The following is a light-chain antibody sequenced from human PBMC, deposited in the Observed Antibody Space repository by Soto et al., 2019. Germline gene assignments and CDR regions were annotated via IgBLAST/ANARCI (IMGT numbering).Light chain of an antibody. CDR1: QSVRSK. CDR2: GAS. J-gene: IGKJ4*01. V-gene: IGKV3-15*01. Sequence: EIVMTQSPATMSVSPGERVTLSCTASQSVRSKLAWYQQNPGQVPRAIIYGASTRAIGIPDSVSGSGSGTEYTLTISSPQSEDFAVYYWQHYKSVWGFGGGTNVEIQ. CDR3: QHYKSVWG.